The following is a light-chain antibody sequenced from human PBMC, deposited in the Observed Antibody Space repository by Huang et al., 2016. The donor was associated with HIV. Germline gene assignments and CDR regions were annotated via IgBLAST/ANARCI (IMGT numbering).Light chain of an antibody. Sequence: EIVLTQSPGTLSLSPGERASLSCRASQSVGSSFVAWYQHKPGQAPRLLIYGASNRATGIPDRFSGSGSGTDFTLTISRLEAEDCAVYYCQQCGDSPWTFGQGTKVEIK. CDR3: QQCGDSPWT. CDR2: GAS. J-gene: IGKJ1*01. CDR1: QSVGSSF. V-gene: IGKV3-20*01.